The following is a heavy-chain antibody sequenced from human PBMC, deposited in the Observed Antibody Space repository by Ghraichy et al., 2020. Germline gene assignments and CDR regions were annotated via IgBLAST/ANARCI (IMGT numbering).Heavy chain of an antibody. V-gene: IGHV3-66*01. CDR1: GFTVSSSY. J-gene: IGHJ4*02. Sequence: GESLNISCTASGFTVSSSYMSWVRQAPGKGLEWVSVLYSTGSTYYAESVKDRFIISRDNPTNTLYLQMNGLRGEDTAVYYCARGFCGGANCYGPLGYWGQGTLVTVAS. D-gene: IGHD2-15*01. CDR2: LYSTGST. CDR3: ARGFCGGANCYGPLGY.